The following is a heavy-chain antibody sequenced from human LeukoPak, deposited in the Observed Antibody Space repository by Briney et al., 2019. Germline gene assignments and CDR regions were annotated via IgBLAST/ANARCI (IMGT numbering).Heavy chain of an antibody. CDR2: INAGNGNT. J-gene: IGHJ4*02. V-gene: IGHV1-3*01. Sequence: ASVKVSCKASGYTFTSYAMHWVRQAPAQRLEWMGWINAGNGNTKYSQKFQGRVTITRDTSASTAYMELSSLRSEDTAVYYCARDSNPLLLWFGELSSFDYWGQGTLVTVSS. D-gene: IGHD3-10*01. CDR1: GYTFTSYA. CDR3: ARDSNPLLLWFGELSSFDY.